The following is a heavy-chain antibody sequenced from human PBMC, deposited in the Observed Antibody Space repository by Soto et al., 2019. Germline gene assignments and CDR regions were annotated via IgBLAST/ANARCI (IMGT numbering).Heavy chain of an antibody. CDR3: ARGRQSEYQLPYFDY. Sequence: LRLSCAASGFTFSDYYMSWIRQAPGKGLEWVSYISSSGSTIYYADSVKGRFTISRDNAKNSLYLQMNSLRAEDTAVYYCARGRQSEYQLPYFDYWGQRTLVTVSS. V-gene: IGHV3-11*01. CDR2: ISSSGSTI. D-gene: IGHD2-2*01. CDR1: GFTFSDYY. J-gene: IGHJ4*02.